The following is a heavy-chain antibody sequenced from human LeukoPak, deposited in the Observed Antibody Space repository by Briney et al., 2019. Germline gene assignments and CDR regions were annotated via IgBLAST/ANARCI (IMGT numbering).Heavy chain of an antibody. CDR1: GFTFSSYA. J-gene: IGHJ6*02. CDR2: ISYDGSNK. Sequence: GRSLRLSCAASGFTFSSYAMHWVRQAPGKGLEWVAVISYDGSNKYYADSVKGRFTISRDNSKNTLYLQMNSLRAEDTAVYYCARERVRAGDVYYGMDVWGQGTTVTVSS. CDR3: ARERVRAGDVYYGMDV. V-gene: IGHV3-30*04. D-gene: IGHD3-16*01.